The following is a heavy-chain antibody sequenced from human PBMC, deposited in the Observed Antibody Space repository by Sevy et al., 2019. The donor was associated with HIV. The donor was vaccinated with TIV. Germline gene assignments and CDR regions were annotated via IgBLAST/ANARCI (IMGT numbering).Heavy chain of an antibody. Sequence: SQTLSLTCAISGDSVSSNSAAWNWIRQSPSRGLEWLGRTYYRSKWYNDYAVSVKSRITINPDTSKNQFSLQLNSVTPEDTAVYYCERALGSSSWYGGYYFDYWGQGTLVTVSS. CDR3: ERALGSSSWYGGYYFDY. CDR2: TYYRSKWYN. D-gene: IGHD6-13*01. CDR1: GDSVSSNSAA. V-gene: IGHV6-1*01. J-gene: IGHJ4*02.